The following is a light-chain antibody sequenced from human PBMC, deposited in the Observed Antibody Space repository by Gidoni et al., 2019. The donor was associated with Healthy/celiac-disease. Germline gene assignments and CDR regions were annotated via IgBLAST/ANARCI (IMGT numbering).Light chain of an antibody. Sequence: SSELPQDPAVSVALGQTVRITCQGDSLRSYYASWYQKKPGQAPVLVIYGKNNRPSGIPDRFSGSSSGNTASLTITGAQAEDEADYYCNSRDSSGNHVVFGGGTKLTVL. CDR1: SLRSYY. CDR3: NSRDSSGNHVV. V-gene: IGLV3-19*01. CDR2: GKN. J-gene: IGLJ2*01.